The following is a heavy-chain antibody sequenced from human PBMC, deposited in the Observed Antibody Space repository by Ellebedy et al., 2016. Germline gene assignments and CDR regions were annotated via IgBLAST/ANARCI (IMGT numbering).Heavy chain of an antibody. CDR2: IYYNGST. J-gene: IGHJ4*02. CDR1: GGSITTSS. Sequence: SETLSLTCTVSGGSITTSSWSWIRQPPGKGLEWIGHIYYNGSTTYNSSLKRRVTMSVDMSKSQFSLKLASVIAADTAIYFCARGGSDCYFDNWGQGTLVTVSS. D-gene: IGHD6-19*01. V-gene: IGHV4-59*01. CDR3: ARGGSDCYFDN.